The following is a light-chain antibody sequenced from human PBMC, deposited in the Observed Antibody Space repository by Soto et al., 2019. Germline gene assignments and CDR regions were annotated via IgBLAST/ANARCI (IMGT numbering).Light chain of an antibody. CDR3: QAWDINTVV. CDR1: KLGDKF. V-gene: IGLV3-1*01. CDR2: EDY. J-gene: IGLJ1*01. Sequence: SYELTQPPSVSVSPGQTASITCSGDKLGDKFACWYQQKPGQSPVLVIYEDYKRPSGIPERFSGSNSGNTATLTISNTQAMDEADYYCQAWDINTVVFGTGTKVTVL.